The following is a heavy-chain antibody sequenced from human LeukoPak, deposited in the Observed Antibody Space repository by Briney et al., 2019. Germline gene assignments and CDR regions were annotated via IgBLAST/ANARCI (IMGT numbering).Heavy chain of an antibody. V-gene: IGHV3-23*01. CDR3: GKRELWHGSGEDA. CDR1: GFTFNNYA. CDR2: ISGSGDRT. D-gene: IGHD3-10*01. Sequence: GGSLRLSCAASGFTFNNYAMSWFRQTPGKGLEWVSAISGSGDRTYYAESVKGRFSISRDNSKDTLYLQMHSLRAEDTAVYYCGKRELWHGSGEDAWGQGTTVTVSS. J-gene: IGHJ6*02.